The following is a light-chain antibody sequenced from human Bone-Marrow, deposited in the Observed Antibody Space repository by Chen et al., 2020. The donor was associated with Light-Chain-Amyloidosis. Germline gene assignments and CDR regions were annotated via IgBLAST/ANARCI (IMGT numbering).Light chain of an antibody. Sequence: QSALPQPASVSGSPAQSITISLTGTSSDVGGDNHVSWYQQHPDKAPKLMIYEVTNRPSWVPDRFSGSKSDNTASLTISGLQTEDEADYFCSSYTITNTLVFGSGTRVTVL. V-gene: IGLV2-14*01. CDR3: SSYTITNTLV. CDR2: EVT. J-gene: IGLJ1*01. CDR1: SSDVGGDNH.